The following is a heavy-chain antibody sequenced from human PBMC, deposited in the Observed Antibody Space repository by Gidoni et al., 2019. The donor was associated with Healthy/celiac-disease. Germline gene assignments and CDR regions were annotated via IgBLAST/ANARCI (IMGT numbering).Heavy chain of an antibody. Sequence: EVQLLESGGGLVKPGGSLRLSCAASGFTFNNAWMSWVRQAPGKGLEWVGRIKSKTDGGTTDYAAPVKGRFTISRDDSKSMLYLQMNSLKTEDTAVYYCTTGYEVVALLWGQGTLVTVSS. CDR1: GFTFNNAW. J-gene: IGHJ4*02. CDR2: IKSKTDGGTT. CDR3: TTGYEVVALL. D-gene: IGHD5-12*01. V-gene: IGHV3-15*01.